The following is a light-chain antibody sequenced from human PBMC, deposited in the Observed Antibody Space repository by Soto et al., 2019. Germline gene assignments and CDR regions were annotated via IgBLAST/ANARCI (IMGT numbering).Light chain of an antibody. V-gene: IGKV1-33*01. J-gene: IGKJ4*01. CDR1: QDISNY. CDR3: QQYDNLPLS. Sequence: DIQMTQSPSSLSASVGDRVIITCQASQDISNYLNWYQHKPGKAPKLLIYDASNLETGVPSRFSGSGSGTDFTFPISSLQPEDIATYYCQQYDNLPLSFGGGTKVEIK. CDR2: DAS.